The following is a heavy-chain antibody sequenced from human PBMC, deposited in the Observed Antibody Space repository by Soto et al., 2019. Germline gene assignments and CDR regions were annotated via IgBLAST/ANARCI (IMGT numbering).Heavy chain of an antibody. CDR1: GGSLSDYY. Sequence: GPGPWTTSETLSLTCAVYGGSLSDYYWGWIRQPPGKGLECIGEISHSGSTNYNWSLKSRVTISVDTSKNQFSLKLNSVTAADTAVYYCARGLRASFGIRLSYYYYGMDVWGQGTTVTSP. V-gene: IGHV4-34*01. D-gene: IGHD3-10*01. J-gene: IGHJ6*02. CDR2: ISHSGST. CDR3: ARGLRASFGIRLSYYYYGMDV.